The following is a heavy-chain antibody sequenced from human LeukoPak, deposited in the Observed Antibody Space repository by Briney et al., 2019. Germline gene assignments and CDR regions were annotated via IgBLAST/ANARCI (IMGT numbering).Heavy chain of an antibody. CDR1: GFTFSNYG. CDR2: ILYDGSSK. Sequence: GGSLRLSCAASGFTFSNYGMHWVRQAPGKGLEWVAYILYDGSSKHYADSVKGRFTISRDNSKNSQYLQMDSLRAEDTAVYYCTVVAAMRARDAFDIWGQGTMVTVSS. V-gene: IGHV3-30*03. CDR3: TVVAAMRARDAFDI. D-gene: IGHD2-15*01. J-gene: IGHJ3*02.